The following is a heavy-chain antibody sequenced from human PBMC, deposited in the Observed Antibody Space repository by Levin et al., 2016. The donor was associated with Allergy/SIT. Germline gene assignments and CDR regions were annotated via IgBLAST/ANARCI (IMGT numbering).Heavy chain of an antibody. D-gene: IGHD3-10*01. Sequence: SVKVSCKASGGTFSSYAISWVRQAPGQGLEWMGGIIPIFGTANYAQKFQGRVTITADESTSTAYMELSSLRSEDTAVYYCARAGIVLHLNYYYGMDVWGQGTTVTVSS. CDR3: ARAGIVLHLNYYYGMDV. CDR2: IIPIFGTA. V-gene: IGHV1-69*13. J-gene: IGHJ6*02. CDR1: GGTFSSYA.